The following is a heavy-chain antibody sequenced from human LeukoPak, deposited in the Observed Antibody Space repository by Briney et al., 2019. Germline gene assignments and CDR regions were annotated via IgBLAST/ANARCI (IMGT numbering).Heavy chain of an antibody. V-gene: IGHV3-48*02. CDR1: GFTFSSYS. CDR3: ARALKWLGGYYYYYYGMDV. Sequence: GGSLRLSCAASGFTFSSYSMNWVRQAPGKGLEWVSYISSSSSTIYYADSVKGRFTISRDNAKNSLYLQMNSLRDEDTAVYYCARALKWLGGYYYYYYGMDVWGQGTTVTVS. J-gene: IGHJ6*02. CDR2: ISSSSSTI. D-gene: IGHD6-19*01.